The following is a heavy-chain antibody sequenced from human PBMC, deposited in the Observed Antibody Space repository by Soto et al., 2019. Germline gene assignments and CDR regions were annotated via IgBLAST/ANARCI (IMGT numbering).Heavy chain of an antibody. J-gene: IGHJ6*02. CDR1: GGSISSGSYY. V-gene: IGHV4-31*03. D-gene: IGHD3-10*01. Sequence: QVQLQESGPGLVKPSQTLSLTCTVSGGSISSGSYYWSWIRQLPGKGLEWIGYIYYSGSTYYNPYLQSRVTISVDTSKNQFSLKLNSVTAADTAVYYCATRTDYYYGSGSLGGMDVWGQGTTVTVSS. CDR3: ATRTDYYYGSGSLGGMDV. CDR2: IYYSGST.